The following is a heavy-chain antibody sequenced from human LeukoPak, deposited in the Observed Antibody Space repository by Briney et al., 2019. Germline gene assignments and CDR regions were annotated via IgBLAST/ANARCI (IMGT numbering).Heavy chain of an antibody. J-gene: IGHJ4*02. CDR2: ISGSGGST. D-gene: IGHD6-19*01. CDR1: GFTFSIYA. CDR3: AGEASGWYADY. Sequence: GGSLRLSCAASGFTFSIYAMSWVRQAPGKGLEWVSTISGSGGSTYYADSVQGRFTISRDNSKNTLYLQMNSLRAEDTAVYYCAGEASGWYADYWGQGTLVTVSS. V-gene: IGHV3-23*01.